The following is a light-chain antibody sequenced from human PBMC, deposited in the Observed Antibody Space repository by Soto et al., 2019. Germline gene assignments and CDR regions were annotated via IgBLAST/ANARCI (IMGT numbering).Light chain of an antibody. CDR1: QGIRHY. J-gene: IGKJ1*01. V-gene: IGKV1-9*01. CDR3: QQYGSSSTWT. Sequence: DIQLTQSPSFLSASVGARVTITCRASQGIRHYLAWYQQKPGKAPSLLMYGASTLQSGVPSRFSGSGSGTEFTLTISRLEPEDFAVYYCQQYGSSSTWTFGQGTKVEIK. CDR2: GAS.